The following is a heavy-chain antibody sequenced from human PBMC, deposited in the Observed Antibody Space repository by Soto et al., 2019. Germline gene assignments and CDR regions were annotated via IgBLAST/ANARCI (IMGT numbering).Heavy chain of an antibody. D-gene: IGHD7-27*01. CDR2: ISGSGGST. Sequence: PGGSLRLSCAASGFTFSSYAMSWVRQAPGKGLEWVSAISGSGGSTYSADSVRGRFTISRDNSKNTLYLQMNSLRSEDTAIYYCAKVSRNWVRPNNDYWGQGTLVTVSS. V-gene: IGHV3-23*01. CDR1: GFTFSSYA. J-gene: IGHJ4*02. CDR3: AKVSRNWVRPNNDY.